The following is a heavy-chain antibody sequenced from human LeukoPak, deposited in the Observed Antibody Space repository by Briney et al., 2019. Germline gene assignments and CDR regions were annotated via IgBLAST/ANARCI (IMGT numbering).Heavy chain of an antibody. CDR2: INHSGST. V-gene: IGHV4-39*07. Sequence: PSETLSLTCTVSGGSISSNNCYWSWIRQPPGKGLEWIGEINHSGSTNYNPSLKSRVTISVDTSKNQFSLKLSSVTAADTAVYYCARGFRSGWYFDYWGQGTLVTVSS. CDR3: ARGFRSGWYFDY. J-gene: IGHJ4*02. CDR1: GGSISSNNCY. D-gene: IGHD6-19*01.